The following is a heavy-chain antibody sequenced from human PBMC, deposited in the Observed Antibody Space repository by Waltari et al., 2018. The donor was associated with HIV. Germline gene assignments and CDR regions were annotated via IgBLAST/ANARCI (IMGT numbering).Heavy chain of an antibody. Sequence: QVQLVESGGGVVQPGGSLSLSCAAPGFTFSSYAMHWVRQAPGKGLEWVAVISYYGDNKYYADSVKGRFTISRDNSKNTLYLQMNSLRAEDTAVYYCAKGASGWSPGYWGQGTLVTVSS. CDR1: GFTFSSYA. J-gene: IGHJ4*02. V-gene: IGHV3-30*18. CDR2: ISYYGDNK. CDR3: AKGASGWSPGY. D-gene: IGHD6-19*01.